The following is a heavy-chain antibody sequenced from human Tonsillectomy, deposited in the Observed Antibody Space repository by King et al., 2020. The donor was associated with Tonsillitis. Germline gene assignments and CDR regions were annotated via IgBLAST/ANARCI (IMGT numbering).Heavy chain of an antibody. V-gene: IGHV4-59*01. CDR2: FYYGGST. Sequence: QLQESGPGLVKPSETLSLTCTVSSASISTYYWAWIRQPPGKGLEWIGYFYYGGSTNYNPSLKGRVSISADTSKQQVSLNLSSVTAAVTAVYYCARVRQVASTPLDYWGQGTLVTVSS. CDR1: SASISTYY. J-gene: IGHJ4*02. CDR3: ARVRQVASTPLDY. D-gene: IGHD2-15*01.